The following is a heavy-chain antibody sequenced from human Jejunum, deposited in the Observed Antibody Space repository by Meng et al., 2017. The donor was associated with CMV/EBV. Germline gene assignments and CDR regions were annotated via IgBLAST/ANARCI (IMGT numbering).Heavy chain of an antibody. Sequence: SCAAYGFNFDIYEMNWVRQAPGKGLEWVSYIGGKGYTMLYSDSVKGRFTISRDDAKTLVHLQMNSLRAEDTATYYCAAGGGFDFWGQGTLVTVSS. D-gene: IGHD3-16*01. J-gene: IGHJ4*02. V-gene: IGHV3-48*03. CDR3: AAGGGFDF. CDR1: GFNFDIYE. CDR2: IGGKGYTM.